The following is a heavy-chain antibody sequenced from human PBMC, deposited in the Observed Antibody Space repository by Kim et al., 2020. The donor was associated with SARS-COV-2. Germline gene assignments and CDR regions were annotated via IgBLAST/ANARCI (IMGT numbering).Heavy chain of an antibody. J-gene: IGHJ6*02. D-gene: IGHD3-3*01. CDR1: GYTLTELS. Sequence: ASVKVSCKVSGYTLTELSMHWVRQAPGKGLEWMGGFDPEDGETIYAQKFQGRVTMTEDTSTDTAYMELSSLRSEDTAVYYCATDFLEWLSPEGGGRRYGMGRLGQGTTVTVSS. V-gene: IGHV1-24*01. CDR3: ATDFLEWLSPEGGGRRYGMGR. CDR2: FDPEDGET.